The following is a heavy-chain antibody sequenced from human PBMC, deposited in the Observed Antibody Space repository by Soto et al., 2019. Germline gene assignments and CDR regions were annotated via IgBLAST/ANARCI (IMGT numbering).Heavy chain of an antibody. V-gene: IGHV3-23*01. CDR2: ISGSGGST. Sequence: GSLRLSCAASGFTFSSYAMSWVRQAPGKGLEWVSAISGSGGSTYYADSVKGRFTISRDSSKNTLYLQMNSLRAEDTAVYYCAKEMTYYDFWSAPYYGMDVWGQGTTVTVSS. CDR1: GFTFSSYA. D-gene: IGHD3-3*01. J-gene: IGHJ6*02. CDR3: AKEMTYYDFWSAPYYGMDV.